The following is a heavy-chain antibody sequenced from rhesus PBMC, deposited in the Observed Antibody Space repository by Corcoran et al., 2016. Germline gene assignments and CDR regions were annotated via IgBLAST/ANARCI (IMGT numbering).Heavy chain of an antibody. CDR1: GGSIRSSNC. D-gene: IGHD3-9*01. CDR3: AREGSYEDDYGYYYTGFDY. CDR2: FYSNREST. Sequence: QVQLQESGPGLVKPSETLSLTCAVSGGSIRSSNCWSWIRQLPGKGREGVGGFYSNRESTHNNPALKSRVTISKDTSKNQFSLKLSSVTAADTAVYYCAREGSYEDDYGYYYTGFDYWGQGVLVTVSS. V-gene: IGHV4S12*01. J-gene: IGHJ4*01.